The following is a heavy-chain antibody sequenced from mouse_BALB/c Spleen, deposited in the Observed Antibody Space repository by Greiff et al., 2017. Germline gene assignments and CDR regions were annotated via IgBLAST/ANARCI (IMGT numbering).Heavy chain of an antibody. J-gene: IGHJ4*01. Sequence: EVKLQESRPGLVKPSQSLSLTCSVTGYSITSGYYWNWIRQFPGNKLEWMGYISYSGSTSYNPSLKSRISITRDTSKNQFFLQLNSVTTEDTATYYCARGGNYVMDYWGQGTSVTVSS. V-gene: IGHV3-2*02. CDR2: ISYSGST. CDR3: ARGGNYVMDY. CDR1: GYSITSGYY.